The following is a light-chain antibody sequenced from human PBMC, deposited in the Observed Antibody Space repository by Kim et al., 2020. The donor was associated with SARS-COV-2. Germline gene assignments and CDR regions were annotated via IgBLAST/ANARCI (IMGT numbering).Light chain of an antibody. Sequence: ALGQTVTIPCQGDSLRSYYASWYQQKPGQAPVLIVYGKNSRPSGIPDRFSGSFSGNTASLTITGAQAADEADYFCGSRDTSGDQWMFGGGTKLTVL. J-gene: IGLJ3*02. CDR1: SLRSYY. CDR3: GSRDTSGDQWM. V-gene: IGLV3-19*01. CDR2: GKN.